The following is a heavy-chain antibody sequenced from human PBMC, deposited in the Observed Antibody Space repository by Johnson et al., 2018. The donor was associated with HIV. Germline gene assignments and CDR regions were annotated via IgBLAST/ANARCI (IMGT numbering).Heavy chain of an antibody. D-gene: IGHD3-10*01. CDR1: GFTFDDYD. CDR2: ISMSGRTI. CDR3: ARAPEVRGVDAFDV. J-gene: IGHJ3*01. V-gene: IGHV3-11*04. Sequence: QVQLVESGGGLIQPGGSLRVSCAASGFTFDDYDMSWVRQAPGKGLEWVSYISMSGRTIYYTDSVKGRFTISRDNAKNSLSLQMNSLRAEDTAVYYCARAPEVRGVDAFDVWGQGTVVTVSS.